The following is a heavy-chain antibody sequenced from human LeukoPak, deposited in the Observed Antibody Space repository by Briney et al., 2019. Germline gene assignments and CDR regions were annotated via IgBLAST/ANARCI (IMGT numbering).Heavy chain of an antibody. Sequence: GGSLRLSCAASGFTFSDYYMSWIRQAPGKGLEWVSYISSSGSTIYYADSVKGRFTISRDSAKNSLYLQMNSLRAEDTAVYYCARDGGSYYYYYYMDVWGKGTTVTVSS. CDR1: GFTFSDYY. V-gene: IGHV3-11*04. CDR2: ISSSGSTI. J-gene: IGHJ6*03. D-gene: IGHD1-26*01. CDR3: ARDGGSYYYYYYMDV.